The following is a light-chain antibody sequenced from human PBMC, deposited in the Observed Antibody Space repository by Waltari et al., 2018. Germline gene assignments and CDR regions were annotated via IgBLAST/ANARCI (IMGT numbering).Light chain of an antibody. J-gene: IGLJ2*01. Sequence: QSALTQPASVSGSPGQSITISCTGTSSDVGGYNYVSWYQQHPGKAPKVMIYDFSNRPSGVSNRFSGSKSANTASLTISGLQAEDEADYYCGSYTSSSTVVFGGGTKLTVL. CDR3: GSYTSSSTVV. CDR1: SSDVGGYNY. V-gene: IGLV2-14*03. CDR2: DFS.